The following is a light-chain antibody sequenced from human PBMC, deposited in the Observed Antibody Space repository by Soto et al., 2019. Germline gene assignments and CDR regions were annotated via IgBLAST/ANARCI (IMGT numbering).Light chain of an antibody. CDR3: QQRSNWPIT. CDR1: QSVSSN. Sequence: EIVMTQSPATLSVSPGERATLSCRASQSVSSNLAWYQQKPGQAPRLLIYGASTRATGVPARFSGSRSGPDFTLTISSLEPEDFAIYYCQQRSNWPITFGQGTRLEIK. CDR2: GAS. J-gene: IGKJ5*01. V-gene: IGKV3-15*01.